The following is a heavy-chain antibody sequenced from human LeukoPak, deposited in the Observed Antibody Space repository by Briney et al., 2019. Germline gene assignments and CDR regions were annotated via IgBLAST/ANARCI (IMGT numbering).Heavy chain of an antibody. CDR2: IYASGST. V-gene: IGHV4-4*07. Sequence: NPSETLSLTCTVSGASITSYYWSWIRQPAGKGLEGIGRIYASGSTTYNPSLKSRVTMAVDTSKTQFSLKLSSVTAADTAVYYCARDSGTTGEVKFDPWGQGTLVTVSA. J-gene: IGHJ5*02. CDR3: ARDSGTTGEVKFDP. D-gene: IGHD3-10*01. CDR1: GASITSYY.